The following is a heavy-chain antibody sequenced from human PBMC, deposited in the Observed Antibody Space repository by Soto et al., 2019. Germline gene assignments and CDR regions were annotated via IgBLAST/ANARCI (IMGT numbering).Heavy chain of an antibody. V-gene: IGHV4-39*01. D-gene: IGHD3-10*01. Sequence: QLQLQESGPGLVKPSETLSLTCTVSGGSISSSSYYWGWIRQPPGKGLEWIGSIYYSGSTYYNPSLKSRVTISVDTSKNQFSLKLSSVTAADTAVYYCARLEGYYGSGSYTLTRRYYYYYMDVWGKGTTVTVSS. CDR2: IYYSGST. CDR3: ARLEGYYGSGSYTLTRRYYYYYMDV. J-gene: IGHJ6*03. CDR1: GGSISSSSYY.